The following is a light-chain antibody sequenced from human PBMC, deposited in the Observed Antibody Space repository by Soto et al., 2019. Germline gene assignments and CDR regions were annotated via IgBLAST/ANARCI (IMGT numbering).Light chain of an antibody. CDR2: WGS. CDR1: QSLLHSSGNNY. CDR3: MQGQQTPLT. J-gene: IGKJ5*01. V-gene: IGKV2-28*01. Sequence: DIVMTQSPLSLPVTPGQSASISCRSSQSLLHSSGNNYLDWYVQKPGQSPQLLIYWGSNRASGVADRFSGSGSCTDFTLKINRVEAEDVGVYYCMQGQQTPLTFGQGTRLEIK.